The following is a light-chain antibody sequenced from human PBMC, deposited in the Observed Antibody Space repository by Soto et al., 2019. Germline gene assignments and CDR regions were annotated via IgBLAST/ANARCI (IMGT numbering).Light chain of an antibody. J-gene: IGKJ2*01. CDR1: QSVGRN. CDR3: QQYNKWPYT. Sequence: EIVMTQSPVALSVSPGESAALSCRASQSVGRNFAWYQQRPGQAPRVLIYGTSTRATGVPARFSGSGSGTDFTLTISSLQSEDFEVCYCQQYNKWPYTFGQGTRLEIK. CDR2: GTS. V-gene: IGKV3-15*01.